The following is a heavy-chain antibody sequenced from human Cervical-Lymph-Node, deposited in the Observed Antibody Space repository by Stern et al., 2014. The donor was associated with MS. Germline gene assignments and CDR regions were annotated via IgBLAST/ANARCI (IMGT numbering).Heavy chain of an antibody. Sequence: VQLVESGADVKEPGASMRVSCKASGYNFTNYYMHWVRQAPGQGLEWMGTINPRGGSTSYAQKFKGRVTMTRDTSTSTVSMDLNSLKSEDTAVYYCARDEMGSDLGGYYYGGLDYWGPGTLVTVSS. CDR2: INPRGGST. CDR3: ARDEMGSDLGGYYYGGLDY. D-gene: IGHD3-22*01. V-gene: IGHV1-46*01. J-gene: IGHJ4*02. CDR1: GYNFTNYY.